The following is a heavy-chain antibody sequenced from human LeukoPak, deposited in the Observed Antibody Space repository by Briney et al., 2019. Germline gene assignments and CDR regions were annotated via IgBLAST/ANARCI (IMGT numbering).Heavy chain of an antibody. Sequence: PSETLSLTCAVYGGSFSGYYWSWIRQPPGKGLEWIGEINHSGSTNYNPSLKSRVTISVDTSKNQFSLKLSSVTAADTAVYYCARRVRYYDSSGYYYRTGAFDIWGQGTMVTVSS. CDR3: ARRVRYYDSSGYYYRTGAFDI. J-gene: IGHJ3*02. CDR1: GGSFSGYY. CDR2: INHSGST. D-gene: IGHD3-22*01. V-gene: IGHV4-34*01.